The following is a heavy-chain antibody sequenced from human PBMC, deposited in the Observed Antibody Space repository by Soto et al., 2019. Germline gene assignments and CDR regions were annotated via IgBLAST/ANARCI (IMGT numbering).Heavy chain of an antibody. Sequence: PGGSLRLSCAASGFTFSSYAMSWVRQAPGKGLVWVSRINSDGSSTSYADSVKGRFTISRDNAKNTLYLQMNSLRAEDTAVYYCARNNVDTYYYYMDVWGKGTTVTVSS. V-gene: IGHV3-74*01. CDR2: INSDGSST. J-gene: IGHJ6*03. CDR1: GFTFSSYA. D-gene: IGHD5-18*01. CDR3: ARNNVDTYYYYMDV.